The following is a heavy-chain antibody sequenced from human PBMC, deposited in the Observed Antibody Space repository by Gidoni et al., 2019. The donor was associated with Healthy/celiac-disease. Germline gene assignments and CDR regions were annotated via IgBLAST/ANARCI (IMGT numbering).Heavy chain of an antibody. Sequence: EVQLVESGGGLVQPGGSLRLSCAASGFTFSDHYMDWVRQAPGKGLEWVGRIRNKANSYTTEYAASVKGRFTISRDDSKNSLYLQMNSLKTEDTAVYYCARAGGEQQLVHWGQGTLVTVSS. J-gene: IGHJ4*02. CDR3: ARAGGEQQLVH. CDR2: IRNKANSYTT. CDR1: GFTFSDHY. V-gene: IGHV3-72*01. D-gene: IGHD6-13*01.